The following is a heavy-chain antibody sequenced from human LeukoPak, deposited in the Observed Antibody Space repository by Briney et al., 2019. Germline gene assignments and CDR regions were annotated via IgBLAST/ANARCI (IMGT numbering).Heavy chain of an antibody. D-gene: IGHD2-15*01. V-gene: IGHV1-69*04. J-gene: IGHJ5*02. CDR1: GGTFSSYA. CDR3: AHLPPVAATPFSFSVRSDNWFDP. Sequence: SVKVSCKASGGTFSSYAISWVRQAPGQGLEWMGRIIPILGIANYAQKFQGRATITADKSTSTAYMELSSLRSEDTAVYYCAHLPPVAATPFSFSVRSDNWFDPWGQGTLVTVSS. CDR2: IIPILGIA.